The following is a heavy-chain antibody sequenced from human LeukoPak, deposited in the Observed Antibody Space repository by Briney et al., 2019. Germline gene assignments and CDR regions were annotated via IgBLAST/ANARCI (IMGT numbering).Heavy chain of an antibody. V-gene: IGHV1-69*05. CDR3: ARTTHDYDFWSGYSHYYYYYYMDV. CDR2: IIPIFGTA. CDR1: GGTFSSYA. Sequence: SVKVSCKASGGTFSSYAISWVRQAPGQGLEWKGGIIPIFGTANYAQKFQGRVTITTDESTSTAYMELSSLRSEDTAVYYCARTTHDYDFWSGYSHYYYYYYMDVWGKGTTVTVSS. J-gene: IGHJ6*03. D-gene: IGHD3-3*01.